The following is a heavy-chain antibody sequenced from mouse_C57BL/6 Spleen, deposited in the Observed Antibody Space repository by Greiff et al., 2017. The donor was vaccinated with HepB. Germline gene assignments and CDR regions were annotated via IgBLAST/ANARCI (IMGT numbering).Heavy chain of an antibody. CDR2: ISNGGGST. J-gene: IGHJ1*03. CDR3: ARQRDFDV. Sequence: EVKLMESGGGLVQPGGSLKLSCAASGFTFSDYYMYWVRQTPEKRLEWVAYISNGGGSTYYPDTVKGRFTISRDNAKNTLYLQMSRLKSEDTAMYYCARQRDFDVWGTGTTVTVSS. CDR1: GFTFSDYY. V-gene: IGHV5-12*01.